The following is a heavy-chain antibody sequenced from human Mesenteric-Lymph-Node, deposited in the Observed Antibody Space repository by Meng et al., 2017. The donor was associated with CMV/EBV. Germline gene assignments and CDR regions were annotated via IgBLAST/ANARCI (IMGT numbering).Heavy chain of an antibody. CDR2: ISSSSSYI. Sequence: GGSLRLSCAASGFTFSSYSMNWVRQAPGKGLEWVSSISSSSSYIYYADSVKGRFTISRDNAKNSLYLQMNSLRAEDTAVYYCARDSQGYSNWFDPWGQGTLVTVSS. CDR3: ARDSQGYSNWFDP. J-gene: IGHJ5*02. D-gene: IGHD2-21*01. CDR1: GFTFSSYS. V-gene: IGHV3-21*01.